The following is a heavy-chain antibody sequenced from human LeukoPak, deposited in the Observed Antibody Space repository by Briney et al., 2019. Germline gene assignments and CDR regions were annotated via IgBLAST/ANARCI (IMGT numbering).Heavy chain of an antibody. J-gene: IGHJ3*02. D-gene: IGHD7-27*01. V-gene: IGHV1-2*02. Sequence: GASVKVSCKASGYIFTDYYLHWVRQAPGQGLEWMGWINPNSGDTNYAQIFQGRVTMTSDTSLNTVYMELSSLRSDDTAVYYCARLWGKFDAFDIWGQGTMVTVSS. CDR2: INPNSGDT. CDR1: GYIFTDYY. CDR3: ARLWGKFDAFDI.